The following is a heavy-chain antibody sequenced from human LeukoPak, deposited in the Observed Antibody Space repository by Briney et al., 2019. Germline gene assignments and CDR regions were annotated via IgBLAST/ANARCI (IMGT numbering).Heavy chain of an antibody. D-gene: IGHD6-19*01. Sequence: PSETLSLTCTVSGGSISSYYWSWIRQPPGKGLEWIGYIYYSGSTNYNPSLKSRVTISVDTSKNQFSLKLSSVTAEDTAVYYCARDKGIAVARNWFDPWGQGTLVTVSS. CDR2: IYYSGST. J-gene: IGHJ5*02. CDR3: ARDKGIAVARNWFDP. V-gene: IGHV4-59*01. CDR1: GGSISSYY.